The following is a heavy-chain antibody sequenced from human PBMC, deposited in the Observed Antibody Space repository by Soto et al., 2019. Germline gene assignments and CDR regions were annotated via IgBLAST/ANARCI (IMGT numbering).Heavy chain of an antibody. CDR1: GYTFTAYY. V-gene: IGHV1-2*02. J-gene: IGHJ4*02. CDR3: ARQLAYCGGDCYTEPIDY. CDR2: INPKTGDT. D-gene: IGHD2-21*02. Sequence: QAQLVQSGAEVKKPGASVKVSCKTSGYTFTAYYIHWVRQAPGQGLECVGWINPKTGDTKYAQKFQGRVTMTGDTCIPTDYMELGRLRSDDTAVYYCARQLAYCGGDCYTEPIDYWGQGTLVTVSS.